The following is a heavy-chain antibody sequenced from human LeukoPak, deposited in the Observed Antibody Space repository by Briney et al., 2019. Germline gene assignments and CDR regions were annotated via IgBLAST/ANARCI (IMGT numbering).Heavy chain of an antibody. D-gene: IGHD1-26*01. CDR3: ARDPIGDNWFDP. CDR2: IRGTGDST. V-gene: IGHV3-23*01. J-gene: IGHJ5*02. CDR1: GFTFSSYA. Sequence: PGGSLRLSCAASGFTFSSYAMSWVRQAPGKGLEWVSGIRGTGDSTYYADSVKGRFTISRDNSKSKLYLQMNSLRAEDTAMYYCARDPIGDNWFDPWGQGTLVTVSS.